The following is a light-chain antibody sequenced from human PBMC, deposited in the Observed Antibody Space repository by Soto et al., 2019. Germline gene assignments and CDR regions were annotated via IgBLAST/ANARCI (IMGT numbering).Light chain of an antibody. CDR2: AAS. V-gene: IGKV1-9*01. J-gene: IGKJ5*01. CDR1: QGISSY. Sequence: IQLTQSPSSLSASVGDRVTITCRASQGISSYLAWYQQKPGKAPKLLIYAASTLQSGVPSRFSGSGSGTDFTLTIISLQPEDFATYYCQQLNSYSITFGQGKRLDIK. CDR3: QQLNSYSIT.